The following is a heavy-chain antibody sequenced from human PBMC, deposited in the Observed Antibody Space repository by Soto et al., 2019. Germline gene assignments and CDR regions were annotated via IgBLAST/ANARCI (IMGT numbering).Heavy chain of an antibody. CDR3: AKAFGDWYPFEK. CDR1: GFTFGSYA. Sequence: GGSLRLSCVASGFTFGSYAMTWVRRAPGKGLEWVSTINDNGNLRYYAESVRGRFTISRDNSKNTLYLQLNNLRAEDSARYYCAKAFGDWYPFEKWGLGALVTVSS. CDR2: INDNGNLR. D-gene: IGHD2-21*02. J-gene: IGHJ4*02. V-gene: IGHV3-23*01.